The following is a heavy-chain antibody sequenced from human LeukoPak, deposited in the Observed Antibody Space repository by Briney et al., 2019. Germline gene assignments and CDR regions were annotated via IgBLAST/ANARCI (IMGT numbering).Heavy chain of an antibody. CDR1: GGSFSGYY. J-gene: IGHJ5*02. Sequence: PSETLSLTCAVYGGSFSGYYWSWIRQPPGKGLEWIGEINHSGSTNYNPSLKSRVTISVDTSKNQFSLKLSSVTAADTAVYYCARVYSRGRTKRIDWFDPWGQGTLVTVSS. CDR2: INHSGST. CDR3: ARVYSRGRTKRIDWFDP. D-gene: IGHD6-13*01. V-gene: IGHV4-34*01.